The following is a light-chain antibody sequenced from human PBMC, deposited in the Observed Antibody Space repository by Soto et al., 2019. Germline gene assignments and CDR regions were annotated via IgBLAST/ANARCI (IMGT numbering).Light chain of an antibody. CDR3: QQYGSSLSIT. Sequence: EIVLTQSPATLSLSPGERPTLPCGASQSVSRTYLAWYQQKPGLAPRLLIYDASSRATGIPDRFSGSGSGTDFTLTISRLEPEDFAVYYCQQYGSSLSITFGQGTRLEIK. V-gene: IGKV3D-20*01. J-gene: IGKJ5*01. CDR1: QSVSRTY. CDR2: DAS.